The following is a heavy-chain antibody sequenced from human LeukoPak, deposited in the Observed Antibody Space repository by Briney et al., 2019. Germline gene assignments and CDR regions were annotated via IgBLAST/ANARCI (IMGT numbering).Heavy chain of an antibody. J-gene: IGHJ3*02. CDR1: GFSLSTSGMC. Sequence: SGPARVKPTQTLTLTCTFSGFSLSTSGMCVSWIRQPPGKALEWLARIDWDDDKYYSTSLKTRLTISTDTSKNQVVLTMTNMDPVDTATYYCARISAMDGAFDIWGQGTMVTVSS. CDR2: IDWDDDK. D-gene: IGHD5-18*01. V-gene: IGHV2-70*11. CDR3: ARISAMDGAFDI.